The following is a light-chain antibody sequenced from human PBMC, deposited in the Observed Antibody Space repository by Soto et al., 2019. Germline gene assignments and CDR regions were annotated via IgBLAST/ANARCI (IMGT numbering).Light chain of an antibody. CDR1: QSVSSY. V-gene: IGKV3-11*01. CDR3: QQRSNWPLT. J-gene: IGKJ4*01. Sequence: EIVLTQSPATLSLSPGERATLSCRASQSVSSYLAWYQQKPGQAPRLLIYDASNRATGITARFSGSGSGTDFTLTISSLEPEYCAVYYCQQRSNWPLTFGGGTKVEIK. CDR2: DAS.